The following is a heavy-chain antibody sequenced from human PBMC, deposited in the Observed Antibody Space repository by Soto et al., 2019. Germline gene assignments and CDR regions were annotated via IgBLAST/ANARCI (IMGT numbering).Heavy chain of an antibody. CDR1: GFTFSNYW. J-gene: IGHJ4*02. CDR2: VNGDGSGT. CDR3: ARREYDVVTGYRLDY. V-gene: IGHV3-74*01. D-gene: IGHD3-9*01. Sequence: GSLRLSCVVSGFTFSNYWMHWVRQAPGKGLVWVSRVNGDGSGTIYADSVKGRFTISRDNAKNTLYLQMNSLRAEDTAVYYCARREYDVVTGYRLDYWGQGTRVTVSS.